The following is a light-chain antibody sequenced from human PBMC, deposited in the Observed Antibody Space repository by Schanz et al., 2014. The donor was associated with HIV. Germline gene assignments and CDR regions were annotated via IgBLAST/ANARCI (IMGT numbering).Light chain of an antibody. Sequence: EIVMTQSPATLSVSPGERATLSCRASQSVSSDLAWYQHKPGQAPRLLIYGASTRATGIPDRFRGSGSGTDFTLTITRLEPEDFAVYYCQQYAALPQTFGQGTKLEI. V-gene: IGKV3D-15*01. J-gene: IGKJ2*01. CDR1: QSVSSD. CDR2: GAS. CDR3: QQYAALPQT.